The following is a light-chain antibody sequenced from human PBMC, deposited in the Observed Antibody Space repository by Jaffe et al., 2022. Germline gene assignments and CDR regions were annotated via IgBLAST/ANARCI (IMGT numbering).Light chain of an antibody. CDR1: QSVSSGY. Sequence: EIVLTQSPGTLSLSPGERATLSCRASQSVSSGYLAWYQQRPGQAPRLLIYDASTRATGIPDRFSGSGSGTDFTLTISSLEPEDFAVYYCQQYDGSPRTFGQGTKVEIK. J-gene: IGKJ1*01. V-gene: IGKV3-20*01. CDR3: QQYDGSPRT. CDR2: DAS.